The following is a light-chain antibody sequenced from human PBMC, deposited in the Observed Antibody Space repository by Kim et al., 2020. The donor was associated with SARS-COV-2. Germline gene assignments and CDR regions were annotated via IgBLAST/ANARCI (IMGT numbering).Light chain of an antibody. Sequence: QSLTSACTGSSSDVGGYNAVSWYQQHPGKAPKLMIYGVPKRPSGVSNRFSGSKSGDTASLTISGLQAEDEADYYCTSYTRSITYVFGTGTKVTVL. CDR2: GVP. V-gene: IGLV2-14*03. CDR3: TSYTRSITYV. J-gene: IGLJ1*01. CDR1: SSDVGGYNA.